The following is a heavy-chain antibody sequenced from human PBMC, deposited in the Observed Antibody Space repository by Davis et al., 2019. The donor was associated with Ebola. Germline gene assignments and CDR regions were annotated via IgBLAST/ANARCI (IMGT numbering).Heavy chain of an antibody. CDR2: INHSGIT. V-gene: IGHV4-34*01. Sequence: SETLSLTCTVSGDSVTSSHWNWIRQPPGKGLEWIGEINHSGITNYNPSLKSRVTISVDTSKNQFSLKLSSVTAADTAIYYCARGPYGNGYQMQWGYFYHGMDVWGQGTTVIVSS. CDR3: ARGPYGNGYQMQWGYFYHGMDV. D-gene: IGHD2-2*01. J-gene: IGHJ6*02. CDR1: GDSVTSSH.